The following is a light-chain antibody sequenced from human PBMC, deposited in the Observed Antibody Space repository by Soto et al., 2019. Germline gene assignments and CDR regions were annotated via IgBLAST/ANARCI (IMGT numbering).Light chain of an antibody. CDR3: AAWDDSLSSVV. CDR2: LNN. CDR1: SSNIGTNY. V-gene: IGLV1-47*01. Sequence: QSVLTQPPSASGPPGQSVALSCSGSSSNIGTNYLYWYQHLPGTAPKLLIYLNNQRPSGVPDRFSASKSGTSASLAITGLRFEDEADYYCAAWDDSLSSVVFGGGTKLTVL. J-gene: IGLJ2*01.